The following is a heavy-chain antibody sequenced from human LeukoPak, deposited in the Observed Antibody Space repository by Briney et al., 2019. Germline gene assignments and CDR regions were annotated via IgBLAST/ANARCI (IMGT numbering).Heavy chain of an antibody. J-gene: IGHJ5*02. CDR1: GGSISSYY. D-gene: IGHD3-10*01. CDR3: ARDIYGSGSYSRWFDP. Sequence: SETLSLTCTVSGGSISSYYWSWIRQPPGKGLEWIGYIYYSGSTNYNPSLKGRVTISVDTSKNQFSLKLSSVTAADTAVYYCARDIYGSGSYSRWFDPWGQGTLVTVSS. CDR2: IYYSGST. V-gene: IGHV4-59*01.